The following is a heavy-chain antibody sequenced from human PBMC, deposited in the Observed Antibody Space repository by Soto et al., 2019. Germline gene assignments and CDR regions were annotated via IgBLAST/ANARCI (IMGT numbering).Heavy chain of an antibody. D-gene: IGHD6-13*01. J-gene: IGHJ4*02. CDR3: EARDGSSWYWYFDY. CDR1: GFTFTSSA. CDR2: IVVVSGNT. Sequence: SVKVSCKASGFTFTSSAVQWVRQARGQRLEWIGWIVVVSGNTNYAQKFQERVTITRDMSTSTAYMELSSLRSEDTAVYYCEARDGSSWYWYFDYWGQGTLVTVSS. V-gene: IGHV1-58*01.